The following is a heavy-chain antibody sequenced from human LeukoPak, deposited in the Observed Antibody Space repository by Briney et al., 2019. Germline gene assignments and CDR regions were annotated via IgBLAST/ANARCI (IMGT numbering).Heavy chain of an antibody. V-gene: IGHV3-53*01. CDR1: GFTFSSNY. D-gene: IGHD1-26*01. Sequence: GGSLRLSCAASGFTFSSNYMSWVRQAPGKGLEWVSVINNVGATYYADSVRGRFTISRDNSKNTLLLQMSSLRAEDTAVYYCAREWANWGQGTLVTVSS. CDR3: AREWAN. J-gene: IGHJ4*02. CDR2: INNVGAT.